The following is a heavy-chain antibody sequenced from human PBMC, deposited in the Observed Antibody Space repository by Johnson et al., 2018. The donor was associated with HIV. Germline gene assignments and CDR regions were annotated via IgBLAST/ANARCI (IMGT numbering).Heavy chain of an antibody. CDR2: ISSSGGSI. Sequence: QVQLVESGGGLVKPGGSLRLSCAASGFIFSDYYMSWIRQAPGKGLEWVSYISSSGGSIYYADSVKGRFTIYRDNAKNSLYLQMNSLRAEDTAVYYCARDPAHCGGDCYPSDAFDIWGQGTIVTVSS. D-gene: IGHD2-21*02. CDR3: ARDPAHCGGDCYPSDAFDI. CDR1: GFIFSDYY. V-gene: IGHV3-11*04. J-gene: IGHJ3*02.